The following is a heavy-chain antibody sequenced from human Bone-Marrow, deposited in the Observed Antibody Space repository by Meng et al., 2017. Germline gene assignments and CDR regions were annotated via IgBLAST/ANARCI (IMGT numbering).Heavy chain of an antibody. J-gene: IGHJ4*02. CDR3: ARAVAGMWGFDY. Sequence: GGSLRLSCAASGFTFSRDWMHWVRQAPGKGLEWVAVISYDGSNKYYADSVKGRFTISRDNSKNTLYLQMNSLRAEDTAVYYCARAVAGMWGFDYWGQGTLVTVSS. CDR2: ISYDGSNK. CDR1: GFTFSRDW. V-gene: IGHV3-30*01. D-gene: IGHD6-19*01.